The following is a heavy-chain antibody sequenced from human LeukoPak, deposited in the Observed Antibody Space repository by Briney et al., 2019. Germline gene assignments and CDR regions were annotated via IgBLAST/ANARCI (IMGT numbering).Heavy chain of an antibody. CDR3: ARGTLLFYYYYMDV. Sequence: SVKVSCKASGGTFSSYAIIWVRQAPGQGLEWMGGIIPIFGTANYAQKFQGRVTITTDESTSTAYMELSSLRSEDTAVYYCARGTLLFYYYYMDVWGKGTTVTVSS. CDR2: IIPIFGTA. D-gene: IGHD2-15*01. CDR1: GGTFSSYA. V-gene: IGHV1-69*05. J-gene: IGHJ6*03.